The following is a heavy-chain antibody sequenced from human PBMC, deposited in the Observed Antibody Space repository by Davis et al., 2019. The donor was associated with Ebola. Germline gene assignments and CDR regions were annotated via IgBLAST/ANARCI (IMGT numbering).Heavy chain of an antibody. CDR1: GFTFSSYY. D-gene: IGHD4-17*01. Sequence: PAESLRLSCAASGFTFSSYYLNWVRQAPGKGLEWVSGISSSGTSVYYADSVKGRFTISRDNTNNSLYLQMNSLRAEDTAVYYCAREVVTNYGMDVWGRGTTVTVSS. CDR2: ISSSGTSV. V-gene: IGHV3-48*03. J-gene: IGHJ6*02. CDR3: AREVVTNYGMDV.